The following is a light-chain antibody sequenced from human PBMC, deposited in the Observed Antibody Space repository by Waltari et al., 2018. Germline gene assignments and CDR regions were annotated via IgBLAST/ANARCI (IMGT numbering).Light chain of an antibody. CDR2: DVT. CDR3: ASYGGTYFV. CDR1: SNDVGGYPY. J-gene: IGLJ2*01. V-gene: IGLV2-11*01. Sequence: QSALTQPRSVSGSPGQSVTISCTGTSNDVGGYPYVSWYQHHPGEVPKLMIYDVTQRPSGVPDRFSGSKSGNTASLTISGLQADDEADYYCASYGGTYFVVGGGTRLTVL.